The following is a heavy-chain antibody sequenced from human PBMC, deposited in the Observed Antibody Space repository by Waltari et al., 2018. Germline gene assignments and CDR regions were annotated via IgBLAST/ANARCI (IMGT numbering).Heavy chain of an antibody. V-gene: IGHV3-7*03. Sequence: VESGGDLVRPGVSLRLSCAASGFHLRSYGMSWVRQAPGKGLEWVANIKYDGSAQWYEDSVSGRLIVSRDNAKNSLYLEMKNVRVDDTAVYYCARGSAYYVRVWDLWGPGTLVTVS. CDR2: IKYDGSAQ. J-gene: IGHJ4*02. CDR3: ARGSAYYVRVWDL. CDR1: GFHLRSYG. D-gene: IGHD3-16*01.